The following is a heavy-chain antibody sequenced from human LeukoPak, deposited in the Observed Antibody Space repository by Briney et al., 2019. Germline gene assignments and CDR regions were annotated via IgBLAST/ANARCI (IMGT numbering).Heavy chain of an antibody. CDR3: VRDRDIGGYFRETPHWYFDL. D-gene: IGHD3-22*01. V-gene: IGHV4-59*12. CDR1: GGSISTYY. J-gene: IGHJ2*01. CDR2: IYYSGST. Sequence: SETLSLTCTVSGGSISTYYWSWIRQPPGKGLEWIGYIYYSGSTNYNPSLKSRVTISEDTSNNQLSLQLKSVTPEDTAVYYCVRDRDIGGYFRETPHWYFDLWGRGTLVTVSS.